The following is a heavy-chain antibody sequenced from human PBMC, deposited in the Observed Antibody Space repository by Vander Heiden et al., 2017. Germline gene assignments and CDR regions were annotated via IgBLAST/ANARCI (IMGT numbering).Heavy chain of an antibody. J-gene: IGHJ4*02. D-gene: IGHD4-17*01. V-gene: IGHV4-39*01. CDR2: IYFSGST. CDR3: ARMGMTTVTTAGDY. CDR1: GGSISSSSYY. Sequence: QLQLQESGPGLVKPSETLSLTCTVSGGSISSSSYYWGWIRQPPGKGLEWIGGIYFSGSTYYNPSIKSRVTISVDTSKNQFSLKLSSVTAADTAVYYCARMGMTTVTTAGDYWGQGTLVTVSS.